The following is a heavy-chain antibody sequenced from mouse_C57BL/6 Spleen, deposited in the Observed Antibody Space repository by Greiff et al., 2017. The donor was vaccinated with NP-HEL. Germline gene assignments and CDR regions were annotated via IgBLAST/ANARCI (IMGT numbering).Heavy chain of an antibody. CDR3: ARSRSSDGPDY. D-gene: IGHD2-3*01. CDR2: INPSTGGT. Sequence: EVQLQQSGPELVKPGASVKISCKASGYSFTGYYMHWVKQSSEKSLEWIGEINPSTGGTSYNQKFKGKATLTVDKSSSTAYMQLKSLTSEDSAVYYCARSRSSDGPDYWGQGTTLTVSS. V-gene: IGHV1-43*01. CDR1: GYSFTGYY. J-gene: IGHJ2*01.